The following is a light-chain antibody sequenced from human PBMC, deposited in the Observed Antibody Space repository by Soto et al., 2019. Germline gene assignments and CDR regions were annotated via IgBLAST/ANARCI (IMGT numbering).Light chain of an antibody. J-gene: IGKJ1*01. CDR2: GAS. Sequence: EIVLTQSPAILSVSHWERATLXCMASQSISRSLASYQQKPGQAPRLLIYGASSRATGIPDRFSGSGSGTDFTLTISRLEPEDFAVYYCQQYGSSPRTVGQGTKVDIK. CDR1: QSISRS. V-gene: IGKV3-20*01. CDR3: QQYGSSPRT.